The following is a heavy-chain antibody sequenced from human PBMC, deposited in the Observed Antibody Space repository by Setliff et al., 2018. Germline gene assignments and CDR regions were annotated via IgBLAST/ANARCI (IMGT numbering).Heavy chain of an antibody. Sequence: PSETLSLTCAVYGGSFSGYYWSWIRQPPGKGLEWIGEINHSGSTNYNPSLKSRVTISVDTSKNQFSLKLSSVTAADTAVYYCARGEVVPAAMLGYYYYYGMDAGG. CDR1: GGSFSGYY. J-gene: IGHJ6*01. CDR3: ARGEVVPAAMLGYYYYYGMDA. CDR2: INHSGST. V-gene: IGHV4-34*01. D-gene: IGHD2-2*01.